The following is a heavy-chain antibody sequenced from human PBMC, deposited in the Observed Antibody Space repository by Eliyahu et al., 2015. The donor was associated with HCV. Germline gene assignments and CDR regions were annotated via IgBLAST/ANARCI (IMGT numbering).Heavy chain of an antibody. CDR3: ARSEMSSYYFDY. V-gene: IGHV3-30*07. D-gene: IGHD5-24*01. J-gene: IGHJ4*02. Sequence: FTISRDNSKNTLYLQMNSLRAEDTAVYYCARSEMSSYYFDYWGQGTLVTVSS.